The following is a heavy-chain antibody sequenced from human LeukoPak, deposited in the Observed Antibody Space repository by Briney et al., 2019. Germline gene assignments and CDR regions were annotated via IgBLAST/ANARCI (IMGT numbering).Heavy chain of an antibody. V-gene: IGHV4-59*01. CDR1: GRSISSYY. CDR2: IYYSGST. Sequence: SETLSLTCTVSGRSISSYYWSWIRQPPGKGLEWLGYIYYSGSTNSNPSLKSRVTISVDTSKNQFSLKLSSVTAADTAVYYCARCGYSYGCRSYSDYWGQGTLVTVSS. J-gene: IGHJ4*02. CDR3: ARCGYSYGCRSYSDY. D-gene: IGHD5-18*01.